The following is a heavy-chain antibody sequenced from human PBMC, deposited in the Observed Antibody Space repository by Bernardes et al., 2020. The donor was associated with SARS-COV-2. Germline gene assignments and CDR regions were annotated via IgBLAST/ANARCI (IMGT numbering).Heavy chain of an antibody. D-gene: IGHD2-2*02. CDR3: AKERVSIPLYEMDV. CDR1: GFTFDNHA. J-gene: IGHJ6*02. V-gene: IGHV3-23*01. Sequence: GGSLRLSCAASGFTFDNHAMSWVRQAPGKGLEWVSSISGSGGKTYHPDSVKGRFSVSRDNSRKILYLQMSSLRVEDTAVYYRAKERVSIPLYEMDVWGQGTTVIVS. CDR2: ISGSGGKT.